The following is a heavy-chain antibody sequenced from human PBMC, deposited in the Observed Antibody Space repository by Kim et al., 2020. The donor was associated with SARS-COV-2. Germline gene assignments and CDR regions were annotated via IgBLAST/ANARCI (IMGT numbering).Heavy chain of an antibody. CDR3: ATGNSGWYYFDY. CDR1: GGSFSGYY. V-gene: IGHV4-34*01. CDR2: INHSGST. D-gene: IGHD6-19*01. J-gene: IGHJ4*02. Sequence: SETLSLTCAVYGGSFSGYYWSWIRQPPGKGLEWIGEINHSGSTNYNPSLKSRVTISVDTSKNQFSLKLSSVTAADTAVYYCATGNSGWYYFDYWGQGTLV.